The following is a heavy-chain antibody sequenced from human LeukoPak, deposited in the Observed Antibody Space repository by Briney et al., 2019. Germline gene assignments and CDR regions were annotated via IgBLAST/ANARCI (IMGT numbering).Heavy chain of an antibody. CDR2: IYYSGST. CDR3: ARHFVRMTMIVVATKGGFDP. Sequence: PSETLSLTCTVSGGSISSSSYYWGWIRQPPGKGLEWIGSIYYSGSTYYNPSLKSRVTISVDTSKNQFSLKLSSVTAADTAVYYCARHFVRMTMIVVATKGGFDPWGQGTLVTVSS. V-gene: IGHV4-39*01. CDR1: GGSISSSSYY. D-gene: IGHD3-22*01. J-gene: IGHJ5*02.